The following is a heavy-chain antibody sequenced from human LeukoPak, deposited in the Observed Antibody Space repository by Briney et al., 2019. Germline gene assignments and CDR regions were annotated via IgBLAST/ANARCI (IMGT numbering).Heavy chain of an antibody. Sequence: GASVKVSCKASGYTFTCYYMHWVRQAPGQGLEWMGWINPNSGGTNYAQKFQGRVTMTRDTSISTAYMELSRLRSDDTAVYYCAREVGEGPVLTYYYDSSGSWFDPWGQGTLVTVSS. J-gene: IGHJ5*02. D-gene: IGHD3-22*01. CDR2: INPNSGGT. V-gene: IGHV1-2*02. CDR3: AREVGEGPVLTYYYDSSGSWFDP. CDR1: GYTFTCYY.